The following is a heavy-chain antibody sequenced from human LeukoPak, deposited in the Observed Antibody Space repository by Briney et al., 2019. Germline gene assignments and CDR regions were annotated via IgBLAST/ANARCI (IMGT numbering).Heavy chain of an antibody. CDR2: INPNSGDT. J-gene: IGHJ4*02. CDR1: GYTFTGYY. V-gene: IGHV1-2*02. Sequence: ASVNVSRKASGYTFTGYYIHWVRQAPGQGLEWMGWINPNSGDTNYAQKFQGRVTMTRDTSINTAYMELSRLRSDDTAVYYCARDIGSGSYYWGQGTLVSVSS. CDR3: ARDIGSGSYY. D-gene: IGHD3-10*01.